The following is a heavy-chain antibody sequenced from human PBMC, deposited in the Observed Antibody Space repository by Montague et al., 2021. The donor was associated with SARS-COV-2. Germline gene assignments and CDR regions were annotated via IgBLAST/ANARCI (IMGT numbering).Heavy chain of an antibody. V-gene: IGHV4-31*03. J-gene: IGHJ3*02. CDR2: IYYSGST. CDR1: GGSISSGGYY. Sequence: TLSLTCTVSGGSISSGGYYWSWIRQHPGKGLEWIGYIYYSGSTYYNPSLKSRVTISVDTSKNQFSLKLSSVTAADTAVYYCARAGTITMIVVVIDAFDIRGQGTMVTVSS. CDR3: ARAGTITMIVVVIDAFDI. D-gene: IGHD3-22*01.